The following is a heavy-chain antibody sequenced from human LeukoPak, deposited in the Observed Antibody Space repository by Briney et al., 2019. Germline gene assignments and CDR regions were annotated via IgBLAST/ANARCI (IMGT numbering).Heavy chain of an antibody. D-gene: IGHD3-22*01. CDR1: GGSISSYY. J-gene: IGHJ4*02. CDR3: ASYSYYYDSSGYFDY. Sequence: SETLSLTCTVSGGSISSYYWSWIRQPPGKGLEWIGYIYYSGSINYNPSLKSRVTISIDTSKNQFSLKLSSVTAADPAVYYCASYSYYYDSSGYFDYWGQGTLVTVSS. V-gene: IGHV4-59*01. CDR2: IYYSGSI.